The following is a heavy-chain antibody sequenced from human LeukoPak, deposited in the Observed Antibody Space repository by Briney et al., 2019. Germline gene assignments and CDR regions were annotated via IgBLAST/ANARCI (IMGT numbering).Heavy chain of an antibody. CDR1: GFTFGDYY. CDR3: ARERDDGTGYYYLNWFDP. Sequence: GGSLRLSCAASGFTFGDYYMSWIRQAPGKGLEWVSYISSSGGSISYADSVKGRFTISRDNAKNSLYLQMNGLRADDTAVYYCARERDDGTGYYYLNWFDPWGQGTLVTVSS. CDR2: ISSSGGSI. J-gene: IGHJ5*02. D-gene: IGHD3-22*01. V-gene: IGHV3-11*01.